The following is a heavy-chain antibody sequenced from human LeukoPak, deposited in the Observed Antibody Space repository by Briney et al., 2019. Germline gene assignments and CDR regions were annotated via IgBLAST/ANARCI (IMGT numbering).Heavy chain of an antibody. Sequence: GGSLRLSCAASGFTFSSYAMHWVRQAPGKGLEWVAVISYDGSNKYYADSVKGRFTISRDNSKNTLYLQMNSLRAEDTAVYYCARAPGYSSGWYGVGGAFDIWGQGTMVTVSS. D-gene: IGHD6-19*01. J-gene: IGHJ3*02. CDR1: GFTFSSYA. CDR2: ISYDGSNK. V-gene: IGHV3-30*04. CDR3: ARAPGYSSGWYGVGGAFDI.